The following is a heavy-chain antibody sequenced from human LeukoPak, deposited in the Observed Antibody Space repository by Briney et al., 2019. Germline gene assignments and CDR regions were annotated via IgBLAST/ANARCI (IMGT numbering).Heavy chain of an antibody. V-gene: IGHV4-4*07. Sequence: SETLSLTCTVSGGSISSYYWSWIRQPAGKGLEWIGRNYTSGSTNYNPSLKSRVTMSVDTSKNQFSLKLSSVTAADTAVYYCARENIMITFGGVITLFDYWGQGTLVTVSS. CDR3: ARENIMITFGGVITLFDY. J-gene: IGHJ4*02. CDR2: NYTSGST. CDR1: GGSISSYY. D-gene: IGHD3-16*02.